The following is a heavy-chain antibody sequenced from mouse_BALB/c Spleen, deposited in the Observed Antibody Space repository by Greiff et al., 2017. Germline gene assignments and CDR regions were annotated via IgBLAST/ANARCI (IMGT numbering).Heavy chain of an antibody. CDR2: INPSTGYT. D-gene: IGHD2-1*01. Sequence: VQRVESGAELVKPGASVKMSCKASGYTFTSYWMHWVKQRPGQGLEWIGYINPSTGYTEYNQKFKDKATLTADKSSSTAYMQLSSLTSEDSAVYYCARIYGNYVPAYWGQGTLVTVSA. J-gene: IGHJ3*01. V-gene: IGHV1S26*01. CDR1: GYTFTSYW. CDR3: ARIYGNYVPAY.